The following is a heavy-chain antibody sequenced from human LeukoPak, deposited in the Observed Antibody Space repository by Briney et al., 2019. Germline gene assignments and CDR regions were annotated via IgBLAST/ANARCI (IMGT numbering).Heavy chain of an antibody. Sequence: GRSLRLSCAASGFTFSNYAMRWVRQAPGKGLEWVAVISYDGSNKYYADSVKGRFTISRDNSRNTLYLQMNSLRAEDTAVYYCARPHGYSYGYRVHYYGMDVWGQGTTVTVSS. V-gene: IGHV3-30-3*01. CDR2: ISYDGSNK. J-gene: IGHJ6*02. CDR3: ARPHGYSYGYRVHYYGMDV. D-gene: IGHD5-18*01. CDR1: GFTFSNYA.